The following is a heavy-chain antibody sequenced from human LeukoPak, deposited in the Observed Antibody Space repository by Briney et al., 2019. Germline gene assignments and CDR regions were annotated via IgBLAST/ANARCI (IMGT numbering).Heavy chain of an antibody. J-gene: IGHJ3*01. CDR3: AKDLEDCGGDCYSSSEAFDF. CDR2: ISGSGESR. CDR1: GFTFSNYV. V-gene: IGHV3-23*01. Sequence: GGSLRLSRAASGFTFSNYVMSWVRQAPGKGLEWVSGISGSGESRYYADSVKGRFTISRDNSKNSLYLEMNSLRAEDTAVYYCAKDLEDCGGDCYSSSEAFDFWGQGTMVTVSS. D-gene: IGHD2-21*02.